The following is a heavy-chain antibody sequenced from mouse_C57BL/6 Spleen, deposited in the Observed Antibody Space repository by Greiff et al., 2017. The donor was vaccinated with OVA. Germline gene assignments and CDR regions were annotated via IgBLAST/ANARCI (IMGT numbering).Heavy chain of an antibody. CDR1: GFTFSSYA. V-gene: IGHV5-4*01. Sequence: EVQLVESGGGLVKPGGSLKLSCAASGFTFSSYAMSWVRQTPEKRLEWVATISDGGSYTYYPDNVKGRFTSSRDNSKNNLYLQMSHLKSEDTAMYYCARVNYGFDYWGQGTTLTVSS. CDR2: ISDGGSYT. CDR3: ARVNYGFDY. J-gene: IGHJ2*01. D-gene: IGHD2-4*01.